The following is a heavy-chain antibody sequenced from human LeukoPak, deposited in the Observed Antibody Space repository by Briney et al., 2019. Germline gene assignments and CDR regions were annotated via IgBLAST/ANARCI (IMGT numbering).Heavy chain of an antibody. CDR1: GGSFSGYY. V-gene: IGHV4-34*01. Sequence: SETLSLTCAVHGGSFSGYYWSWIRQPPGKGLEWIGEINHSGSTNYNPSLKSRVTISVDTSKNQFSLKLSSVTAADTAVYYCARRRGGYSSGWYPSPSDYWGQGTLVTVSS. CDR2: INHSGST. CDR3: ARRRGGYSSGWYPSPSDY. J-gene: IGHJ4*02. D-gene: IGHD6-19*01.